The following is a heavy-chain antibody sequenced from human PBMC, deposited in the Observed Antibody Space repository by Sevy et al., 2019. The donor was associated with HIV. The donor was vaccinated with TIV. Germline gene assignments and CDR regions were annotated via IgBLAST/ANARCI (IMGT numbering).Heavy chain of an antibody. CDR3: ARGGYSPHYYGMDV. V-gene: IGHV1-69*13. Sequence: ASVKVSCKASGGTFSSYAISWVRQAPGQGLEWMGGIIPIFGTANYAQKFQGRVTITADESTSTAYMELSSRRSEDTAVYYCARGGYSPHYYGMDVWGQGTTVTVSS. CDR1: GGTFSSYA. J-gene: IGHJ6*02. CDR2: IIPIFGTA. D-gene: IGHD6-13*01.